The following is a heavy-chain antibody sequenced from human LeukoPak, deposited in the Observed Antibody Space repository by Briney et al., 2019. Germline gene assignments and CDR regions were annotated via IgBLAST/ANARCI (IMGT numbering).Heavy chain of an antibody. CDR2: ISSSGSTI. J-gene: IGHJ4*02. CDR1: GFTFSDYY. Sequence: GGSLRLSCAASGFTFSDYYMSWIRQAPGKGLEWVSHISSSGSTIYYADSVKGRFTISRDNAKNSLYLQMNSLRAEDTAVYYCARAGSVQLLYGFAFDYWGQGTLVTVSS. V-gene: IGHV3-11*04. D-gene: IGHD2-2*02. CDR3: ARAGSVQLLYGFAFDY.